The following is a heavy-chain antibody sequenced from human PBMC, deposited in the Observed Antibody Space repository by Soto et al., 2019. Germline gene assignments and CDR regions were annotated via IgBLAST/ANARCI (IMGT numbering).Heavy chain of an antibody. CDR1: GGSFSGYY. V-gene: IGHV4-34*01. D-gene: IGHD1-7*01. CDR2: INHSGST. J-gene: IGHJ5*02. Sequence: QVQLQQWGAGLLKPSETLSLTCAVYGGSFSGYYWSWIRQPPGKGLEWIGEINHSGSTNYSPSLTIRITISVDTSKNQFSLKLSSVTAADTAVYYCATNYVKTRWFDPWGQGTLVTVSS. CDR3: ATNYVKTRWFDP.